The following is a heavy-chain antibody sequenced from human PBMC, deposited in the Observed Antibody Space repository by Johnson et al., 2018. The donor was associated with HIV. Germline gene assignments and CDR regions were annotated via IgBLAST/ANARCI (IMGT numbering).Heavy chain of an antibody. D-gene: IGHD1-26*01. CDR3: AREWDPRTPDAFDI. CDR2: IGYDGSDK. V-gene: IGHV3-30*04. J-gene: IGHJ3*02. CDR1: GFTFSSYA. Sequence: QVQLVESGGGVVQPGRSLRLSCAASGFTFSSYAMHWVRRAPGKGLEWVAVIGYDGSDKYYADSVKGRFTISRDNSKNTLYLQMNSLRDEDTAVYYCAREWDPRTPDAFDIWGQGTMVTVSS.